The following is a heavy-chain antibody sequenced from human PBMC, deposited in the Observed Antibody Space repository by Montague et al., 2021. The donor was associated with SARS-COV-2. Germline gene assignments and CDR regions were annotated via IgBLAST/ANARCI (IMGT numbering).Heavy chain of an antibody. CDR3: ARLSYYGSGSYPCDY. Sequence: QSGAEVKKPGESLKISCKGSGYSFTSYWVGWVRQMPGKGLEWMGIIYPDDSDTRYSPSFQGQVTISADKSISTAYLQWGSLKASDTAMYYCARLSYYGSGSYPCDYWGQGTLVTVSS. V-gene: IGHV5-51*01. CDR1: GYSFTSYW. CDR2: IYPDDSDT. J-gene: IGHJ4*02. D-gene: IGHD3-10*01.